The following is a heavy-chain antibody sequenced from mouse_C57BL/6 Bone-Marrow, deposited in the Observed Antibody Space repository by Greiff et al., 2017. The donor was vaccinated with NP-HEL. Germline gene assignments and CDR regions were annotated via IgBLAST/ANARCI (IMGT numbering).Heavy chain of an antibody. CDR3: AKHSMETDGYHWYFDV. CDR1: GFSLTSYG. V-gene: IGHV2-9*01. Sequence: VKLVESGPGLVAPSQSLSITCTVSGFSLTSYGVDWVRQPPGKGLEWLGVIWGGGGTNYNSALMSRLSISKDNSKSQVFLKMNSLQTDDTAMYYGAKHSMETDGYHWYFDVWGTGTTVTVSS. J-gene: IGHJ1*03. CDR2: IWGGGGT. D-gene: IGHD2-3*01.